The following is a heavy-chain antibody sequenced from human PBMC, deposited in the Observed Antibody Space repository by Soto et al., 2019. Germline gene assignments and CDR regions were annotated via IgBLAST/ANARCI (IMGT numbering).Heavy chain of an antibody. CDR2: INSDGRSK. J-gene: IGHJ4*02. D-gene: IGHD2-15*01. V-gene: IGHV3-74*01. CDR3: VRTSLVVAAATREDY. Sequence: GGSLRLSCAASGFTFSSYWMHWVRQAPGQGLVWVSRINSDGRSKNYADSVKGRFNISRDNAKNTLYLQMNSLRAEDTAVYYCVRTSLVVAAATREDYWGQGT. CDR1: GFTFSSYW.